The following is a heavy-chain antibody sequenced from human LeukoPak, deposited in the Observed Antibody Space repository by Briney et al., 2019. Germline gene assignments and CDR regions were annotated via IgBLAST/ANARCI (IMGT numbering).Heavy chain of an antibody. D-gene: IGHD3-10*01. Sequence: GGSLRLSCTASRFTFSDYGMHWVRQAPGKGLEWVAVIWYDGSNKYYADSVKGRFTISRDNSKNTLYLQMNSLRAEDTAVYYCAGDGLWFGEFPNWYFDLWGRGTLVTVSS. CDR3: AGDGLWFGEFPNWYFDL. CDR2: IWYDGSNK. CDR1: RFTFSDYG. V-gene: IGHV3-33*08. J-gene: IGHJ2*01.